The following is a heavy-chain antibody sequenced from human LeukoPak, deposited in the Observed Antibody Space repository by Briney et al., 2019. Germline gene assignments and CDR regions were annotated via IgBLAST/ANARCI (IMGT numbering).Heavy chain of an antibody. CDR2: IYYSGST. J-gene: IGHJ6*03. D-gene: IGHD2-15*01. Sequence: SETLSLTCTVSGGSISSYYWSWIRQPPGKGLEWIGYIYYSGSTNYNPSLKSRVTISVDTSKNQFSLKLSSVTTADTAVYYCARDAVAANYYYYYMDVWGKGTTVTVSS. CDR3: ARDAVAANYYYYYMDV. CDR1: GGSISSYY. V-gene: IGHV4-59*01.